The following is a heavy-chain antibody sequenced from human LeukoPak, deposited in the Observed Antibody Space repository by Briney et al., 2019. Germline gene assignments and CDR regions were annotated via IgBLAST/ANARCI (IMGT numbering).Heavy chain of an antibody. D-gene: IGHD5-18*01. CDR3: RVDTPFFDY. CDR2: IYHSGST. V-gene: IGHV4-38-2*02. Sequence: SETLSLTCTVSGYSISSGYYWGWLRQPPGKGLEWIGSIYHSGSTYYNPSLKSRFTISVDTSKNQFSLKLSSVTAADTAVYYCRVDTPFFDYWGQGTLVTVSS. CDR1: GYSISSGYY. J-gene: IGHJ4*02.